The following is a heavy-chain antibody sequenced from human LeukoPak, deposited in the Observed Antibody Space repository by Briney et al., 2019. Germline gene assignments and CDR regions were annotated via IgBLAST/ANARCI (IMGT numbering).Heavy chain of an antibody. CDR2: IGSSSSYI. Sequence: GGSLRLSCAASGFTFSSYVMNWVRQAPGRGLEWVSSIGSSSSYIYYADSMKGRFTISRDNAKKSLYLQMNSQRAEDTAVYYCARVLAYYDFWSGYSDYWGQGTRVTVSS. J-gene: IGHJ4*02. V-gene: IGHV3-21*01. D-gene: IGHD3-3*01. CDR1: GFTFSSYV. CDR3: ARVLAYYDFWSGYSDY.